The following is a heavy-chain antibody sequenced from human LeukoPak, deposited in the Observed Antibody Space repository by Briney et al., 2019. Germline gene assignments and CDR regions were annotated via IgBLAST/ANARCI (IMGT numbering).Heavy chain of an antibody. D-gene: IGHD6-19*01. CDR1: GFTFSSYA. J-gene: IGHJ4*02. Sequence: GGSLRLSCAASGFTFSSYAMHWVRQAPGKGLEYVSAISSNGGSTYYANSVKGRFTISRDNSKNTLYLQMGSLRAEDMAVYYCAREPSGIAVSGIFDYWGQGTLVTVSS. CDR3: AREPSGIAVSGIFDY. CDR2: ISSNGGST. V-gene: IGHV3-64*01.